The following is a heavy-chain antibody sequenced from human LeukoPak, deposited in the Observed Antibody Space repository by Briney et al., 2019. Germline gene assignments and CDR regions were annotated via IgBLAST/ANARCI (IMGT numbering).Heavy chain of an antibody. CDR1: GYSISSGYY. CDR3: ARYSPAAIGAFDI. Sequence: SETLSLTCTVSGYSISSGYYWGWIRQPPGKGLEWIGSIYHSGSTYYNPSLKSRVTISVDTSKNQFSLKLSSVTAADTAVYYCARYSPAAIGAFDIWRQGTMVTVSS. CDR2: IYHSGST. V-gene: IGHV4-38-2*02. D-gene: IGHD2-2*02. J-gene: IGHJ3*02.